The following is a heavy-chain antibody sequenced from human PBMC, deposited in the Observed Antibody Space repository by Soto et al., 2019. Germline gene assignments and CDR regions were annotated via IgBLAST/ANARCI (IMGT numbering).Heavy chain of an antibody. J-gene: IGHJ6*02. D-gene: IGHD1-26*01. V-gene: IGHV3-23*01. CDR3: AKDGRHSGRYLEYYGMDV. CDR1: GFTFSSYA. Sequence: WGSLRLSCAASGFTFSSYAMSWFRQAPGKGLEWVSAISGSGGSTYYADSVKGRFTISRDNSKNTLYLQMNSLRAEDTAVYYCAKDGRHSGRYLEYYGMDVCGQRTTVTVYS. CDR2: ISGSGGST.